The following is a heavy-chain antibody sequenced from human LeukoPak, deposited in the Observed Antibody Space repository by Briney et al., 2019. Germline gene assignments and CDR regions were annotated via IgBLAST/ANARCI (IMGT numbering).Heavy chain of an antibody. CDR3: ARDPGGYGDPHYYYYYGMGV. V-gene: IGHV1-18*01. CDR1: GYTFTSYG. Sequence: ASVKVSSKASGYTFTSYGISWVRQAPGQGLEWMGWISAYNGNTNYAQKLQGRVTMTTDTSTSTAYMELRSLRSDDTAVYYCARDPGGYGDPHYYYYYGMGVWGQGTTVTVSS. J-gene: IGHJ6*02. CDR2: ISAYNGNT. D-gene: IGHD4-17*01.